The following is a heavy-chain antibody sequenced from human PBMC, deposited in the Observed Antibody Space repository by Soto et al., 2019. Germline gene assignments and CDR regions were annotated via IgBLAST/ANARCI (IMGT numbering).Heavy chain of an antibody. J-gene: IGHJ6*02. CDR3: TTDTDSSGYYDSTMVRYGMDV. CDR1: GFTFSNAW. V-gene: IGHV3-15*07. Sequence: KTGGSLRLSCAASGFTFSNAWMNWVRQAPGKGLEWVGRIKSKTDGGTTDYAAPVKGRFTISRDDSKNTLYLQMNSLKTEDTAVYYCTTDTDSSGYYDSTMVRYGMDVWGQGTTVAVSS. D-gene: IGHD3-22*01. CDR2: IKSKTDGGTT.